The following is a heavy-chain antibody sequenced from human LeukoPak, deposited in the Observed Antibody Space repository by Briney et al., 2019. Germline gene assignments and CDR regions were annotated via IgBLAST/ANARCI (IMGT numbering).Heavy chain of an antibody. Sequence: PGGCLRLSCVGSGFTFNSHHMNWVRQAPGKGLEWVSSISSSGGYIYYAESVKGQFTISKDNVKISLSLQLNSLRAEDTALYYCARDYSSGWYRKPAGYFELWGRGTLVTVSS. CDR3: ARDYSSGWYRKPAGYFEL. V-gene: IGHV3-21*01. J-gene: IGHJ2*01. CDR1: GFTFNSHH. CDR2: ISSSGGYI. D-gene: IGHD6-19*01.